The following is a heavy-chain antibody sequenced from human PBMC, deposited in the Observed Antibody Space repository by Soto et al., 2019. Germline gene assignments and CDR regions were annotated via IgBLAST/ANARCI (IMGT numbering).Heavy chain of an antibody. V-gene: IGHV5-10-1*01. CDR3: ARGGGGDIVVVPAAIYDAFDI. D-gene: IGHD2-2*02. CDR1: GYSLTSYW. Sequence: PGESLKISCKGSGYSLTSYWISWVRQMPGKGLEWMGRIDPSDSYTNYSPSFQGHVTISADKSISTAYLQWSSLKASDTAMYYCARGGGGDIVVVPAAIYDAFDIWGQGTMVTVSS. CDR2: IDPSDSYT. J-gene: IGHJ3*02.